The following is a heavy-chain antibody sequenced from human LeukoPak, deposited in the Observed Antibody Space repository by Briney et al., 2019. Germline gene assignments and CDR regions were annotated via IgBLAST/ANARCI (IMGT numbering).Heavy chain of an antibody. Sequence: GGSLRLSCAASGFTFDDYGMSCVRQAPGKGLEWVSGINWNGGSTGYADSVKGRFTISRDNAKNSLYLQMNSLRAEDTALYYCARDLGYSYGLGYWGQGTLVTVSS. V-gene: IGHV3-20*04. CDR1: GFTFDDYG. D-gene: IGHD5-18*01. CDR2: INWNGGST. J-gene: IGHJ4*02. CDR3: ARDLGYSYGLGY.